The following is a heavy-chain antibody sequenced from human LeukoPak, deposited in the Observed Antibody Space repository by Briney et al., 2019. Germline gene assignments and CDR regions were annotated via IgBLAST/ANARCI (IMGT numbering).Heavy chain of an antibody. J-gene: IGHJ4*02. CDR2: IYYSGST. D-gene: IGHD1-7*01. CDR3: AKDERNWNYNLASQTYD. Sequence: SETLSLTCTVSGGSISSYYWSWIRQPPGKGLEWIGYIYYSGSTNYNPSLKSRVTISVDTSKNQFSLKLSSVTAADTAVYYCAKDERNWNYNLASQTYDWGQGTLVTVSS. CDR1: GGSISSYY. V-gene: IGHV4-59*01.